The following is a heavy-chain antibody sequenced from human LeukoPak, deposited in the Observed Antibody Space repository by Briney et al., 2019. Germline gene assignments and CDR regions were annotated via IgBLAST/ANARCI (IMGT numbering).Heavy chain of an antibody. CDR1: GFTFSSYE. D-gene: IGHD3-22*01. CDR3: ARDGYDSSGYLCDFDY. J-gene: IGHJ4*02. CDR2: ISSSGSTI. Sequence: PGGSLRLSCAASGFTFSSYEMNWVRQAPGKGLEWVSYISSSGSTIYYADSVKGRFTISRDNAKNSLYLQMNSLRAEDTAVYYCARDGYDSSGYLCDFDYWGQGTLVTVSS. V-gene: IGHV3-48*03.